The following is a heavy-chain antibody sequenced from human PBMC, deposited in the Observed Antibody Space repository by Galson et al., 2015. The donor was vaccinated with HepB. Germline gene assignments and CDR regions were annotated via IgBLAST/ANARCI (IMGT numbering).Heavy chain of an antibody. D-gene: IGHD2-21*02. CDR1: GFTFSSYS. J-gene: IGHJ4*02. V-gene: IGHV3-48*01. CDR2: ISSSSSTI. CDR3: ARDIEVTAVLFDY. Sequence: SLRLSCAASGFTFSSYSMNWVRQAPGKGLEWVSYISSSSSTIYYADSVKGRFTISRDNAKNSLYLQMNSLRAEDTAVYYCARDIEVTAVLFDYWGQGTLITVSS.